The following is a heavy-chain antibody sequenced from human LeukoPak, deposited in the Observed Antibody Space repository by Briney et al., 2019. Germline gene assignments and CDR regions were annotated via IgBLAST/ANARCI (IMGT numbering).Heavy chain of an antibody. Sequence: SQTLSLTCTVSGGSISSGGYYWSWIRQHPGKGLEWIGYIYYSGSTYYNPSLKSRVTISVDTSKNQFSLKLSSVTAADTAVYYCARVSITMVRGVIHDWFDPWGQGTLVTVSS. CDR3: ARVSITMVRGVIHDWFDP. D-gene: IGHD3-10*01. CDR2: IYYSGST. V-gene: IGHV4-31*03. CDR1: GGSISSGGYY. J-gene: IGHJ5*02.